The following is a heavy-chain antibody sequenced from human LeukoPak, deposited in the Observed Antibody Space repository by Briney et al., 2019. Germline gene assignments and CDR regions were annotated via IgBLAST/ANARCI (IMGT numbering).Heavy chain of an antibody. CDR2: ISSSSSYI. J-gene: IGHJ4*02. CDR1: GFTLSSFS. V-gene: IGHV3-21*01. CDR3: ARDGIQLWFDY. Sequence: GGSLGLSCAASGFTLSSFSMNWVRKAPGKGLEWVSSISSSSSYIYYADSVKGRFTISRDNAKNSLYLQMNSLRAEDTAVYYCARDGIQLWFDYWGQGTLVTVSS. D-gene: IGHD5-18*01.